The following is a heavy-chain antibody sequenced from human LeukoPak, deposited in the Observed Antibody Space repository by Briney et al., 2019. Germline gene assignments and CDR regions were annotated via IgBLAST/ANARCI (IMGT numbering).Heavy chain of an antibody. CDR3: ATGSGSYYGVVHY. V-gene: IGHV3-74*01. D-gene: IGHD1-26*01. Sequence: GGSLRLSCAASGFTFSSYWMHWVRQAPGKGLVWVSRINSDGSSTSYADSVKGRFTVSRDNSKNTLSLQMNSLRAEDTAIYYCATGSGSYYGVVHYWGQGTLVTVAS. CDR2: INSDGSST. J-gene: IGHJ4*02. CDR1: GFTFSSYW.